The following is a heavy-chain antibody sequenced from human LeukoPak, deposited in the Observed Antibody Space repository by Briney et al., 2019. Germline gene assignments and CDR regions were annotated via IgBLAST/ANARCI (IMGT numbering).Heavy chain of an antibody. CDR1: GVSFTTYY. D-gene: IGHD2-15*01. CDR2: IYSSGNT. CDR3: ARERRILRGDAFDL. V-gene: IGHV4-4*07. Sequence: PSETLSLTCTVSGVSFTTYYWTWIRQPAGKGPEWIGRIYSSGNTNYNPSLESRVTMSIDTSKHQFSLKLTSVTAADTAVYYCARERRILRGDAFDLWGQGTMVTVSS. J-gene: IGHJ3*01.